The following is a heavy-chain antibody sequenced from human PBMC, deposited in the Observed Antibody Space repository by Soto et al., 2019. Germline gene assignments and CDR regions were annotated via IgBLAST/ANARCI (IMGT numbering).Heavy chain of an antibody. CDR2: ISSSSSYI. J-gene: IGHJ6*03. CDR1: GFTFSSYS. V-gene: IGHV3-21*01. Sequence: GGSLRLSCAASGFTFSSYSMNWVRQAPGKGLEWVSSISSSSSYIYYADSVKGRFTISRDNAKNSLYLQMNSLRAEDTAVYHCARDGNCSSTSCYEYYYYYMDVWGKGTTVTVSS. CDR3: ARDGNCSSTSCYEYYYYYMDV. D-gene: IGHD2-2*03.